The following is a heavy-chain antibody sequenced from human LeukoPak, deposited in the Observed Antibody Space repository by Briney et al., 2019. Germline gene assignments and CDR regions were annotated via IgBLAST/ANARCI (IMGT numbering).Heavy chain of an antibody. Sequence: AGSLRLSCAPSGFTFSSFAMSWVRQAPGKGVEWVSAISLRGGSTYNADSVKGRVTISRDNSESTLYLQINSLSAEDTAVYYCAKDKYTTSRLFFDSWGQGTLATVSS. CDR1: GFTFSSFA. CDR3: AKDKYTTSRLFFDS. J-gene: IGHJ4*02. CDR2: ISLRGGST. D-gene: IGHD2-2*01. V-gene: IGHV3-23*01.